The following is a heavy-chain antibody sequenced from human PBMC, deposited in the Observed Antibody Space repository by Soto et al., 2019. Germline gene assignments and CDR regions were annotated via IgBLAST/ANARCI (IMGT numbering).Heavy chain of an antibody. D-gene: IGHD6-19*01. Sequence: EVPLLESGGGLVQPGGSLRLSCAASGFTFSSYALSWVRQAPGRGLEWVSIIGDSGGTTLYADSVKGRCTISRDNSKHTLYLQMNNLRAEDTAVYYCAKHFDSGCPDYWGQGTLVTVSS. CDR2: IGDSGGTT. J-gene: IGHJ4*02. V-gene: IGHV3-23*01. CDR3: AKHFDSGCPDY. CDR1: GFTFSSYA.